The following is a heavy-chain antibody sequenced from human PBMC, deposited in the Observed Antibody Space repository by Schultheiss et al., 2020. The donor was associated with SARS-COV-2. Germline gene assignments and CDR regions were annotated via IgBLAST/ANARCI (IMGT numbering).Heavy chain of an antibody. CDR1: GFTFSSYG. J-gene: IGHJ6*03. V-gene: IGHV3-74*01. Sequence: GGSLRLSCAASGFTFSSYGMHWVRQAPGKGLVWVSRINSDGSSTSYADSVKGRFTISRDNAKNTLYLQMNSLRAEDTAVYYFARDDIVVPTGAMDVWGKGTTVTVSS. CDR2: INSDGSST. D-gene: IGHD2-2*01. CDR3: ARDDIVVPTGAMDV.